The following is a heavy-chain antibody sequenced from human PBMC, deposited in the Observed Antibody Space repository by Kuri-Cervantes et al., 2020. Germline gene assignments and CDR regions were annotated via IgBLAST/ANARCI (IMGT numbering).Heavy chain of an antibody. CDR3: ARDGSGWSPDF. V-gene: IGHV3-30*12. D-gene: IGHD6-19*01. CDR2: LTNDGSDE. Sequence: GESLKISCTASGFNFRRFGMHWVRQAPGRGLEWLGRLTNDGSDEFYADSVKGRFTFSRDNSRNILYLQMNSLRVDDTGVYSCARDGSGWSPDFRGQGTLVTVSS. J-gene: IGHJ4*02. CDR1: GFNFRRFG.